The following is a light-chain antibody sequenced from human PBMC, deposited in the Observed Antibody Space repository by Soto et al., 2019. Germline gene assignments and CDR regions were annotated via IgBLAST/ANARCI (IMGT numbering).Light chain of an antibody. CDR2: RAS. CDR3: QQYNSDSA. CDR1: QSISSW. Sequence: DIQMTQSPSTLSASVGDRVTITCRASQSISSWLAWYQQKPGKAPNLLIYRASSLESGVPSRFSGSGSGTDFTLTTSSLQPDEFATYYCQQYNSDSAFGQGTKLELK. V-gene: IGKV1-5*03. J-gene: IGKJ2*01.